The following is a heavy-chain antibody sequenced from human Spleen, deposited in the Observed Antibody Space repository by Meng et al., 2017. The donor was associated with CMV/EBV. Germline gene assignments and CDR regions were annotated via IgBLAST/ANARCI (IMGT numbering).Heavy chain of an antibody. J-gene: IGHJ5*02. V-gene: IGHV4-39*07. D-gene: IGHD1-1*01. Sequence: SETLSLTCTVSGDSISSTDYYWGWIRRPPGKGLEWIGHIYYSGSTYYSPSLKSRVTISVDTSKNHFSLRLSSVTAADTAVYYCAREIYHSGTGPNWFDPWGQGTLVTVSS. CDR2: IYYSGST. CDR1: GDSISSTDYY. CDR3: AREIYHSGTGPNWFDP.